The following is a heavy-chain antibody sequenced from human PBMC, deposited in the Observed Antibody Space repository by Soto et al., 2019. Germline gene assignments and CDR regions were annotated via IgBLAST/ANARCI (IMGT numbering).Heavy chain of an antibody. D-gene: IGHD5-12*01. CDR2: IYSGGTT. V-gene: IGHV3-53*01. Sequence: GGSLRLSCAASGFTVSSNYMSWVRQAPGMGLEWVSVIYSGGTTYYADSVRGRFTISRDNSKNTLYLQMNSLRAEDTAVYYCARATNLANAFDIWGQGTVVTVSS. J-gene: IGHJ3*02. CDR3: ARATNLANAFDI. CDR1: GFTVSSNY.